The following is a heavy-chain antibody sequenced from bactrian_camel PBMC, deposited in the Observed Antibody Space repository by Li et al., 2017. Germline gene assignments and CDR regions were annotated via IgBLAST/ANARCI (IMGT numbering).Heavy chain of an antibody. Sequence: HVQLVESGGGSVEAGGSLKLTCTASRVTYSGYCFGWFRQAAGQGREGVATIDTSGSTSYSASVKGRFTISKVNANHTLYLQMNNLKPEDTAMYYCAAALMRPDALLVLMRYRYHYWGQGTQVTVS. V-gene: IGHV3S1*01. D-gene: IGHD3*01. CDR3: AAALMRPDALLVLMRYRYHY. CDR2: IDTSGST. CDR1: RVTYSGYC. J-gene: IGHJ4*01.